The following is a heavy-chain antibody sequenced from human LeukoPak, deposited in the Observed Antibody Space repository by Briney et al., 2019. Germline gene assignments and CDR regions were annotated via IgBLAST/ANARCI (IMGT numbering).Heavy chain of an antibody. CDR2: IKSKTDGGTT. CDR1: GFTFSNAW. Sequence: PGGSLRLSCAASGFTFSNAWMSWVRQAPGKGLEWVGRIKSKTDGGTTDYAAPVKGRFTISRDDSKNTLYLQMNSLKTEDTAVYYCTTPGSPAAWDYYYYGMDVWSQGTTVTVSS. CDR3: TTPGSPAAWDYYYYGMDV. J-gene: IGHJ6*02. D-gene: IGHD3-10*01. V-gene: IGHV3-15*01.